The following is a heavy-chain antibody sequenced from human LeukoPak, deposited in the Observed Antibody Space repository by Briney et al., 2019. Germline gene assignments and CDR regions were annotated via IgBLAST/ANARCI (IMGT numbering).Heavy chain of an antibody. V-gene: IGHV3-48*03. D-gene: IGHD1-7*01. J-gene: IGHJ4*02. CDR2: ISSGGSTI. CDR1: GFSFSSSE. CDR3: ARVFNWNYKYYFDY. Sequence: GGSLSLSCAASGFSFSSSEMNWVRQAPGKGLEWVSYISSGGSTIYYADSVKGRFTISRDNAKNSLYLQMNSLRAEDTAVYYCARVFNWNYKYYFDYWGQGTLVTVSS.